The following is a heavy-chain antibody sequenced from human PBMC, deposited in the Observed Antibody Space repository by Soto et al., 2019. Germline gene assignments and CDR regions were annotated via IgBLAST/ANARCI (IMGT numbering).Heavy chain of an antibody. J-gene: IGHJ4*02. Sequence: GESLKISCKGSGYTFTSYWITWVRQKPGKGLEWMGRIDPSDSQTYYSPSFRGHVTISVTKSITTVFLQWSSLRASDTAMYYCARQIYDSDTGPNFQYYFDSWGQGTPVTVSS. CDR2: IDPSDSQT. V-gene: IGHV5-10-1*01. CDR3: ARQIYDSDTGPNFQYYFDS. CDR1: GYTFTSYW. D-gene: IGHD3-22*01.